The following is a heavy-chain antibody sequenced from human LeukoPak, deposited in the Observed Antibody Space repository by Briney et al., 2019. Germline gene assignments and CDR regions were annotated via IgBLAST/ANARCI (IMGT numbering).Heavy chain of an antibody. CDR2: IYTGGST. V-gene: IGHV4-61*02. D-gene: IGHD6-13*01. J-gene: IGHJ6*03. CDR1: GGSISSGSYY. Sequence: SQTLSLTCTVSGGSISSGSYYWSWIRQPAGKGLEWIGRIYTGGSTNYNPSLKSRVTISVDTSKNQFSLKLSSVTAADTAVYYCARASAGQLGTYYYYYYMDVWGKGTTVTVSS. CDR3: ARASAGQLGTYYYYYYMDV.